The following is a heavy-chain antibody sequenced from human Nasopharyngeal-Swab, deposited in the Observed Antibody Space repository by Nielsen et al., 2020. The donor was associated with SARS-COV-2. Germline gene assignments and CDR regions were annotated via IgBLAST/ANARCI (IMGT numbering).Heavy chain of an antibody. J-gene: IGHJ4*02. V-gene: IGHV3-74*01. CDR1: GFTFSSHW. D-gene: IGHD2-2*01. Sequence: GGSLRLSCAAPGFTFSSHWMHWVRQAPGKELVWVSRISEDGSITTYADSVKGRFTISRDNAKNTLFLQMHSLRADDTAIYYCASQLGHPDSWGQGTLVTVSS. CDR3: ASQLGHPDS. CDR2: ISEDGSIT.